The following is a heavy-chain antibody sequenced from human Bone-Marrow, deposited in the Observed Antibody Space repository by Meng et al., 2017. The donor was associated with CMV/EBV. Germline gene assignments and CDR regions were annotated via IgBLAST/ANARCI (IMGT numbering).Heavy chain of an antibody. V-gene: IGHV4-39*07. CDR3: ARVAYYYDSSGYSGAYWVFDP. D-gene: IGHD3-22*01. J-gene: IGHJ5*02. CDR1: GGSISSSSYY. Sequence: SETLSLTCTVSGGSISSSSYYWGWIRQPPGKGLEWIGSIYYSGSTYYNPSLKSRVTISVDTSKNQFSLKLSSVTAADTAVYYCARVAYYYDSSGYSGAYWVFDPWGQGTLVTVSS. CDR2: IYYSGST.